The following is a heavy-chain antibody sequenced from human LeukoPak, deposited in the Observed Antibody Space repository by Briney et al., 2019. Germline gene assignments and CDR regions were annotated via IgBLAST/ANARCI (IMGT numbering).Heavy chain of an antibody. CDR3: TREGTAALY. CDR2: IYRDGTT. CDR1: GFSITGGYC. Sequence: PSETLSLTCGVSGFSITGGYCWGWVRQPPGKGLEWIGNIYRDGTTHYAPSLKSRVTISMSASKNHFFLNLTSVTAADTAVYYRTREGTAALYWGQGSLVTVSS. V-gene: IGHV4-38-2*02. J-gene: IGHJ4*02. D-gene: IGHD2-21*02.